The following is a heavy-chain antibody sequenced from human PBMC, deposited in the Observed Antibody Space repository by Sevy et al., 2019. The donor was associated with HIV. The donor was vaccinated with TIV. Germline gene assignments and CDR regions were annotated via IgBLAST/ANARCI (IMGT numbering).Heavy chain of an antibody. D-gene: IGHD2-8*01. CDR1: GFTFSSYW. Sequence: GGSLRLSCAASGFTFSSYWMHWVRQAPGKGLVWVSRIRSDESRTTYADSVKGRFTISRDKAKNTLYLQMNSLRAEDTAVYYCARPNGGNFNGMDVWGQGTTVTVSS. V-gene: IGHV3-74*01. J-gene: IGHJ6*02. CDR2: IRSDESRT. CDR3: ARPNGGNFNGMDV.